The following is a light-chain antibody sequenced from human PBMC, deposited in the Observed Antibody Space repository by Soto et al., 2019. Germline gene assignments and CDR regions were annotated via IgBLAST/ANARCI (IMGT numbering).Light chain of an antibody. J-gene: IGLJ2*01. Sequence: QPVLTQSPSASASLGASVKLTCTLSSGHSSYAIAWHQQQPEKGPRYLTKLNSDGSHSKGDGIPDRFSGSSSGAERYLTISSLQSEDEADYYCQTWGTGIPVVFGGGTKLTVL. V-gene: IGLV4-69*01. CDR2: LNSDGSH. CDR3: QTWGTGIPVV. CDR1: SGHSSYA.